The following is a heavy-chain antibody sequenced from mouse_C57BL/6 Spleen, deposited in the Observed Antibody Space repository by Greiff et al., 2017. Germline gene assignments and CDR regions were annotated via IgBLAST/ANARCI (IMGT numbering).Heavy chain of an antibody. Sequence: EVKLVESGGGLVKPGGSLKLSCAASGFTFSDYGMHWVRQAPEKGLEWVAYISSGSSTIYYADTVKGRFTISRDNAKNTLFLQMTSLRSEDTAMYYCAGHYYGSSYWFAYWGQGTLVTVSA. D-gene: IGHD1-1*01. V-gene: IGHV5-17*01. J-gene: IGHJ3*01. CDR3: AGHYYGSSYWFAY. CDR1: GFTFSDYG. CDR2: ISSGSSTI.